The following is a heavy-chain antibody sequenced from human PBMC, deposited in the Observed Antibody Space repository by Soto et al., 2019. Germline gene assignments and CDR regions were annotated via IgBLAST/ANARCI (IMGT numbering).Heavy chain of an antibody. J-gene: IGHJ4*02. CDR2: INSDGTTT. V-gene: IGHV3-74*01. CDR3: VRDIR. CDR1: VFTFNNFW. Sequence: EVQLVESGGGLVQPGGSLRLSCADSVFTFNNFWMYWVRQTPEKGLVWVSGINSDGTTTIYADSVKGRFTISRDNAKNTLYLQINSQTVEDTPIYYCVRDIRWGQGTLVTVSS.